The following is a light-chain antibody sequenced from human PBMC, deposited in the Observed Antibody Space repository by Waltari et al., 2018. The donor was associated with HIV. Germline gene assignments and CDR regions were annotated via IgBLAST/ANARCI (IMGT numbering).Light chain of an antibody. V-gene: IGKV3-15*01. CDR3: QHYNNWPPWT. J-gene: IGKJ1*01. Sequence: EIIMTQSPPTLSASPGDTVILSCRASETVNSTLAWYQQNPGQAPRLLLYGATTRATGVPVRFTGSGSETEFILTISSLQAEDCAVYYCQHYNNWPPWTFGPGTTVEVK. CDR1: ETVNST. CDR2: GAT.